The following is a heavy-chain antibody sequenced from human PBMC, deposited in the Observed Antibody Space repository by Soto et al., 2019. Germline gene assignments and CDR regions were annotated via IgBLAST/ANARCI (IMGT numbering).Heavy chain of an antibody. V-gene: IGHV3-23*01. J-gene: IGHJ6*02. Sequence: GGSLRLSCAASGFTFSSYAMSWVRQAPGKGLEWVSAISGSGGSTYYADSVKGRFTISRDNSKNTLYLQMNSLRAEDTAVYYCAKARRRLWFGESLAYYYYGMDAWGQGTTVTVSS. CDR3: AKARRRLWFGESLAYYYYGMDA. D-gene: IGHD3-10*01. CDR1: GFTFSSYA. CDR2: ISGSGGST.